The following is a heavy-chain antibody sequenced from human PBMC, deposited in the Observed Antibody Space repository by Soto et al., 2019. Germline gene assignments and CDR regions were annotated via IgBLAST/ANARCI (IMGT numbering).Heavy chain of an antibody. Sequence: QVQLQESGPGLVKPSQPLSLTCTVSGTTISSGDHYWSGIRQAPGKGLEWIGYMYDTGKTYYNTSLQSRVTLSVDTSKNQFSLKMTSVTAAYTAMYFCARVYGRGDYFDFWGRGTLVSVSS. D-gene: IGHD1-26*01. CDR2: MYDTGKT. CDR3: ARVYGRGDYFDF. CDR1: GTTISSGDHY. V-gene: IGHV4-30-4*01. J-gene: IGHJ4*02.